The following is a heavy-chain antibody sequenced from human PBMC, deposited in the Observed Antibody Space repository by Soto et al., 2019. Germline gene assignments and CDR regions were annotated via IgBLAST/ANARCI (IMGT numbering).Heavy chain of an antibody. J-gene: IGHJ6*03. Sequence: GGSLRLSCAASGFTFSSYAMSWVRQAPGKGLEWVSAISGSGGSTYYADSVKGRFTISRDNSKNTLYLQMNSLRAEDTAVYYCAKLVGYDCTNGVCQRDWGYYYYYMDVWGKGTTVTVSS. V-gene: IGHV3-23*01. D-gene: IGHD2-8*01. CDR2: ISGSGGST. CDR1: GFTFSSYA. CDR3: AKLVGYDCTNGVCQRDWGYYYYYMDV.